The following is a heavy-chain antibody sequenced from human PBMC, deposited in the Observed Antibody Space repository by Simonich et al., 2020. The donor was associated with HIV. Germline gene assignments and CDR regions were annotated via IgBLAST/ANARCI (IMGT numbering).Heavy chain of an antibody. D-gene: IGHD1-7*01. CDR1: GYSFTDSY. J-gene: IGHJ4*02. V-gene: IGHV1-69-2*01. Sequence: EVQLVQSGAEVKKPGATVKISCKVSGYSFTDSYIPWVLQAPGKGLQWRGRVEPEDGETINAEKFQGRVTITADTSTDTAYMELSSLRSDDTAVYYCAAVELGHWGQGTLVTVSS. CDR2: VEPEDGET. CDR3: AAVELGH.